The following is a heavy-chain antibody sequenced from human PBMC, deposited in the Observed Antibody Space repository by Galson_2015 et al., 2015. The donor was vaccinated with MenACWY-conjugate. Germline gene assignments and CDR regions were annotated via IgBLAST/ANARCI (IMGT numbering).Heavy chain of an antibody. CDR3: ARDRWGYWFDP. CDR1: GSISSTTYY. Sequence: GSISSTTYYWGWIRQPPGKGLEWIGSIYYSGSTYYNPSLKSRVAMSVDTSKNQFSLKLSSVTAADTAVYYCARDRWGYWFDPWGQGTLVTVSS. CDR2: IYYSGST. V-gene: IGHV4-39*07. D-gene: IGHD2-21*01. J-gene: IGHJ5*02.